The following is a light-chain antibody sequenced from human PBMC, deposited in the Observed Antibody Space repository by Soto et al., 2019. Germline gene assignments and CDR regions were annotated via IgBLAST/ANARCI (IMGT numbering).Light chain of an antibody. J-gene: IGLJ3*02. CDR3: AAWDDSLNGAWV. Sequence: QSVLTQPPSASGTPGQRVTISCSGSSSNIGSNTVNWYQQLPGTAPKLLIYSNNQRPSGVPDRVSGSKSGTSASLAISGLQSEEESDYYCAAWDDSLNGAWVFGGGTKLTVL. CDR2: SNN. CDR1: SSNIGSNT. V-gene: IGLV1-44*01.